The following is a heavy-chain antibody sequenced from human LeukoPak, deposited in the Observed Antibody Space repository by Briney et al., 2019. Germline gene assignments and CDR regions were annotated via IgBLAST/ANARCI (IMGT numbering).Heavy chain of an antibody. CDR3: AKDHGRLRPTYYFDY. D-gene: IGHD3-16*01. CDR2: ISGSGGST. Sequence: PGGSLRLSCAASGFTFSSYAMSWVRQAPGKGLEWVSAISGSGGSTYYADSVKGRLTISRDNSKNTLYLQMNSLRAEDTAVYYCAKDHGRLRPTYYFDYWGQGTLVTVSS. J-gene: IGHJ4*02. V-gene: IGHV3-23*01. CDR1: GFTFSSYA.